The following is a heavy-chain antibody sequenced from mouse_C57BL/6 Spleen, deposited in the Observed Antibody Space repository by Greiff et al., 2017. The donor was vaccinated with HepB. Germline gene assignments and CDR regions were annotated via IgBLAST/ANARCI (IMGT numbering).Heavy chain of an antibody. D-gene: IGHD2-4*01. J-gene: IGHJ2*01. V-gene: IGHV1-81*01. CDR2: IYPRSGNT. Sequence: VQRVESGAELARPGASVKLSCKASGYTFTSYGISWVKQRTGQGLEWIGEIYPRSGNTYYNEKFKGKATLTADKSSSTAYMELRSLTSEDSAVYFCARSSSYDYDAYWGQGTTLTVSS. CDR3: ARSSSYDYDAY. CDR1: GYTFTSYG.